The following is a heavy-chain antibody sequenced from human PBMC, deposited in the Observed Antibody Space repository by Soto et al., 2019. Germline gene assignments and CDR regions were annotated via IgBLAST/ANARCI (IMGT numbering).Heavy chain of an antibody. J-gene: IGHJ4*02. CDR2: IWYDGSNK. CDR3: ARDLLDNFMVASEGHN. V-gene: IGHV3-33*01. CDR1: GFTFSSYG. Sequence: GGSLRLSCAASGFTFSSYGMHWVRQAPGKGLEWVAVIWYDGSNKYYADSVKGRFTISRDNSKNTLYLQMNSLRAEDTAVYYCARDLLDNFMVASEGHNWGQGTLVTVSS. D-gene: IGHD5-12*01.